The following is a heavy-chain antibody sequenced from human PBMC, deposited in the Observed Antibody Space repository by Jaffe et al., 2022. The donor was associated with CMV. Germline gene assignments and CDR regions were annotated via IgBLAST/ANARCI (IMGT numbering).Heavy chain of an antibody. Sequence: QLQLQESGPGLVKPSETLSLTCTVSGGSISSSSYYWGWIRQPPGKGLEWIGSIYYSGSTYYNPSLKSRVTISVDTSKNQFSLKLSSVTAADTAVYYCATRLYDSRSDPWGQGTLVTVSS. CDR2: IYYSGST. V-gene: IGHV4-39*01. CDR3: ATRLYDSRSDP. J-gene: IGHJ5*02. D-gene: IGHD3-22*01. CDR1: GGSISSSSYY.